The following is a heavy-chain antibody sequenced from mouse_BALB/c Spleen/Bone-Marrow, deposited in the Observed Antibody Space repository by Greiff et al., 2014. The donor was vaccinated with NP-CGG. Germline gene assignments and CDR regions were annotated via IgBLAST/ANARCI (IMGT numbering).Heavy chain of an antibody. Sequence: VQLQQSGAELVRPGTSVKVSCKASGYAFTNYLIEWVKQRPGQGLEWIGVINPGSGGNNYNEKFKGKATLTADKSSSTAYMQLSSLTSDDSAVYFCARQLGPPYAMDYWGQGTSVTASS. J-gene: IGHJ4*01. CDR3: ARQLGPPYAMDY. D-gene: IGHD3-1*01. V-gene: IGHV1-54*01. CDR2: INPGSGGN. CDR1: GYAFTNYL.